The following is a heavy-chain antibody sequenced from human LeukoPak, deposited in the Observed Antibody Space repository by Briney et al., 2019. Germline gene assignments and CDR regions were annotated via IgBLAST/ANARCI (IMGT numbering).Heavy chain of an antibody. J-gene: IGHJ4*02. CDR3: ASPLLYYYDSSGYWDY. D-gene: IGHD3-22*01. CDR1: GFTFSSYA. V-gene: IGHV3-7*01. CDR2: IKQDGSEK. Sequence: GGSLRLSCAASGFTFSSYAMSWVRQAPGKGLEWVANIKQDGSEKYYVDSVKGRFTISRDNAKNSLYLQMNSLRAEDTAVYYCASPLLYYYDSSGYWDYWGQGTLVTVSS.